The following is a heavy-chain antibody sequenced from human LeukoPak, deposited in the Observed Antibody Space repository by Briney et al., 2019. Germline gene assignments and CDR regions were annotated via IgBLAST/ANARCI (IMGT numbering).Heavy chain of an antibody. CDR2: ISAYNGNT. Sequence: VASVKVSCKASGYTFTSYGISWVRQAPGQGLEWMGWISAYNGNTNYAQKLQGRVTMTTDTSTSRAYMELRSLRSDDTAVYYCAREFGRCSGGSCYYYYYMDVWGKGTTVTVSS. V-gene: IGHV1-18*01. CDR1: GYTFTSYG. CDR3: AREFGRCSGGSCYYYYYMDV. D-gene: IGHD2-15*01. J-gene: IGHJ6*03.